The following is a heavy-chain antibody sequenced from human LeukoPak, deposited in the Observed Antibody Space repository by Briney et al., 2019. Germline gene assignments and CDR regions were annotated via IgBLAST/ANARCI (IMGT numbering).Heavy chain of an antibody. CDR3: ARCEYNWNHPDNNYFDY. D-gene: IGHD1-14*01. CDR2: INHSGST. J-gene: IGHJ4*02. V-gene: IGHV4-34*01. Sequence: SETLSLTCAVYGGSFSGYYWSWIRQPPGKGLEWIGEINHSGSTNYNPSLKSRVTISVDTSKNQFSLKLSSVTAADTAVYYWARCEYNWNHPDNNYFDYWGQGTLVTVSS. CDR1: GGSFSGYY.